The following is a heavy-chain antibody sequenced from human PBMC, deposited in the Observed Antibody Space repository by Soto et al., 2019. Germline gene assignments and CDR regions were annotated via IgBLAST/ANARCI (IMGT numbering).Heavy chain of an antibody. CDR2: VSPNGQGI. CDR1: GFTLSYYG. D-gene: IGHD6-6*01. J-gene: IGHJ4*02. CDR3: AKDREYPRDYCHY. Sequence: GGSLRLSCAASGFTLSYYGMSWVRQAPGKGLEWVSAVSPNGQGIYYADSVRGRFTISRDISKNTVFLHMDSLRAEDTAVYYCAKDREYPRDYCHYWGQGTLVTVSS. V-gene: IGHV3-23*01.